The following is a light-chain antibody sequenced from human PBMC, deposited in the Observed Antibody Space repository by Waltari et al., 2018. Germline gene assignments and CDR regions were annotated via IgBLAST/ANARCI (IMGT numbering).Light chain of an antibody. J-gene: IGKJ1*01. V-gene: IGKV4-1*01. Sequence: DIVLTQSPDSLAVSLGERATINCKSSQSLFYSSVNKRYLSWYQQKPGQPPKLLIYWASTRESGVPDRFSCSGSGTDFTLTISSLQAEDVAVYYCQQYFTTPWTFGQGTKVEIK. CDR1: QSLFYSSVNKRY. CDR3: QQYFTTPWT. CDR2: WAS.